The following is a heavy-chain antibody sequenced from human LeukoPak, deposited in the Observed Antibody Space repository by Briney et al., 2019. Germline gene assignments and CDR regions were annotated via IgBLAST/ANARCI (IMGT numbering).Heavy chain of an antibody. CDR2: ISGNGLGT. J-gene: IGHJ4*02. CDR3: AKDANYLRSSGYLVPIDF. V-gene: IGHV3-23*01. Sequence: GGSLRLSCAASGFTFSRNAMNWVRQAPGKGLKWVAAISGNGLGTYYADSVKGRFTISRDNSRNTLYLQMNSLRIEDTAFYYCAKDANYLRSSGYLVPIDFWGQGTLVTVSS. CDR1: GFTFSRNA. D-gene: IGHD3-22*01.